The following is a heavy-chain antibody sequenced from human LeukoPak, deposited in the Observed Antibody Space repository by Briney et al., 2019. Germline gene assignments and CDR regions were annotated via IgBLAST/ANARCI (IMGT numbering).Heavy chain of an antibody. D-gene: IGHD3-16*01. CDR2: INHSGST. CDR3: ARVRGNRGKYFDY. CDR1: GGSFSGYY. J-gene: IGHJ4*02. Sequence: SETLSLTCAVHGGSFSGYYWSWIRQPPGKGLEWIGEINHSGSTNYNPSLKSRVTISVDTSKNQFSLKLSSVTAADTAVYYCARVRGNRGKYFDYWGQGALVTVSS. V-gene: IGHV4-34*01.